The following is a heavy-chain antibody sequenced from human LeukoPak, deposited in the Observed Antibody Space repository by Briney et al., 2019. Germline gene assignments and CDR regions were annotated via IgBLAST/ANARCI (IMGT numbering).Heavy chain of an antibody. D-gene: IGHD3-22*01. V-gene: IGHV4-34*01. CDR2: INHSGST. J-gene: IGHJ4*02. CDR1: GGSFSGYY. Sequence: PSETLSLTCAVYGGSFSGYYWSWIRQPPGKGLEWIGEINHSGSTNYNPSLKSRVTISVDTSKNQFSLKLSSVTAADTAVYYCARGGRFHVIGMMVVVTPPFDYWGQGTLVTVSS. CDR3: ARGGRFHVIGMMVVVTPPFDY.